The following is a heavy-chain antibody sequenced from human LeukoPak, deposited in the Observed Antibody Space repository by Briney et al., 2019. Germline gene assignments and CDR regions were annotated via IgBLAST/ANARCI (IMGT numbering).Heavy chain of an antibody. CDR1: GYSISSGDY. J-gene: IGHJ1*01. CDR3: ARWEWLEYFQH. D-gene: IGHD6-19*01. Sequence: SETLSLTCTVSGYSISSGDYWSWIRQPPGKGLEWIGEINHSGSTNYNPSLKSRVTISVDTSKNQFSLKLSSVTAADTAVYYCARWEWLEYFQHWGQGTLVTVSS. V-gene: IGHV4-38-2*02. CDR2: INHSGST.